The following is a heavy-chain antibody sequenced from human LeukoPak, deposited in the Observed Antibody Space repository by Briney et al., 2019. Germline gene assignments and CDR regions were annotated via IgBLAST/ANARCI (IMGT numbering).Heavy chain of an antibody. V-gene: IGHV4-59*01. D-gene: IGHD3-16*02. Sequence: SETLSLTCTVSGGSISSYYWSWIRQPPGKGLEWIGYIYYSVSTNYNPSLKSRVTISVDTSKNQFSLKLSSVTAADTAVYYCARGSDYVWGSYRYTAVDWFGPWGQGTLVTVSS. CDR2: IYYSVST. J-gene: IGHJ5*02. CDR1: GGSISSYY. CDR3: ARGSDYVWGSYRYTAVDWFGP.